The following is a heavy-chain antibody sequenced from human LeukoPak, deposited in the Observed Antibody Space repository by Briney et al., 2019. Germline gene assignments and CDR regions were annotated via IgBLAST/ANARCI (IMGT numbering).Heavy chain of an antibody. CDR1: GFTFSSYG. Sequence: GGSLRLSCAASGFTFSSYGMHWVRQAPGKGLEWVAVISYDGSNKYYADSVKGRFTISRDNSKNTLYLQMNSLRAEDTAVYYCAKVFGEQWPGAFDIWGQGTMVTVSS. CDR3: AKVFGEQWPGAFDI. D-gene: IGHD6-19*01. J-gene: IGHJ3*02. CDR2: ISYDGSNK. V-gene: IGHV3-30*18.